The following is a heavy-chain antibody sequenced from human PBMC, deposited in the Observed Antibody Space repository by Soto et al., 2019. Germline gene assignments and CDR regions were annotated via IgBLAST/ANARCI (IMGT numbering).Heavy chain of an antibody. CDR2: ISGSGGST. Sequence: EVQLLESGGGLVQPGGSLRLSCAASGFTFSSYAMSCVRQAPGKGLEWVSAISGSGGSTYYADSVKGRFTISRDNYKTTLYLQMNSLRAEDTAVYYCAKDWAGGGDYDDYWGQGTLVTVSS. CDR3: AKDWAGGGDYDDY. D-gene: IGHD3-10*01. CDR1: GFTFSSYA. V-gene: IGHV3-23*01. J-gene: IGHJ4*02.